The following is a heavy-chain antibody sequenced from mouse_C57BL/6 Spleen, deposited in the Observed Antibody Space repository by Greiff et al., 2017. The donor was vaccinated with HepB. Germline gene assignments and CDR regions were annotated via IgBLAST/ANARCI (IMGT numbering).Heavy chain of an antibody. CDR3: ARSPYGSSSAGFAY. CDR1: GYTFTSYW. V-gene: IGHV1-52*01. D-gene: IGHD1-1*01. J-gene: IGHJ3*01. CDR2: IDPSDSET. Sequence: QVQLQQPGAELVRPGSSVKLSCKASGYTFTSYWMHWVKQRPIQGLEWIGNIDPSDSETHYNQKFKDKATLTVDKSSSTAYMQLSSLTSEDSAVYYCARSPYGSSSAGFAYWGQGTLVTVSA.